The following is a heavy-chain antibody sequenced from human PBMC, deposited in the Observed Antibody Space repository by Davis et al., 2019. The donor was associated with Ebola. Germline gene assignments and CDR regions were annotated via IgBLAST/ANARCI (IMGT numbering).Heavy chain of an antibody. V-gene: IGHV3-23*01. D-gene: IGHD6-19*01. Sequence: GESLKISCAASGFNFGGVAMSWVRQAPGRGLEWVSTITGSGISTYYADSVTGRFTISRDNSRDTLYLQMTSLRAEDTAVYYCAKGLRTQWLVTRYFDYWGHGNLVTVSS. CDR3: AKGLRTQWLVTRYFDY. CDR2: ITGSGIST. CDR1: GFNFGGVA. J-gene: IGHJ4*01.